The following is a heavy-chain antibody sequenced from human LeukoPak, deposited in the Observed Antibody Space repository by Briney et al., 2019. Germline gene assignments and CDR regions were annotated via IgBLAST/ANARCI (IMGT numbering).Heavy chain of an antibody. CDR2: IYHSGST. CDR3: ARVKGYDFWSGWGPYYFDY. V-gene: IGHV4-30-2*01. D-gene: IGHD3-3*01. CDR1: GGSISSGGYS. J-gene: IGHJ4*02. Sequence: SQTLSLTCAVSGGSISSGGYSWSWIRQPPGKGLEWIGYIYHSGSTYYNPSLKSRATISVDRSKNQFSLKLSSVTAADTAVYYCARVKGYDFWSGWGPYYFDYWGQGTLVTVSS.